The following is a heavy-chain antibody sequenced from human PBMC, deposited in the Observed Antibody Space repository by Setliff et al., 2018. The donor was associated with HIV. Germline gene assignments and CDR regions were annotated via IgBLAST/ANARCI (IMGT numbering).Heavy chain of an antibody. D-gene: IGHD6-6*01. CDR3: VRGAPRPAYYYYYYMDV. Sequence: TLSLTCNVSGDSISGNSFFWGWIRQPPGKGLEWIGSMHYRGTTSYNPSLKSRVTIFVDTSKNQFSLKLSSVTATDTAVYYCVRGAPRPAYYYYYYMDVWGKGTTVTVS. CDR1: GDSISGNSFF. J-gene: IGHJ6*03. CDR2: MHYRGTT. V-gene: IGHV4-39*01.